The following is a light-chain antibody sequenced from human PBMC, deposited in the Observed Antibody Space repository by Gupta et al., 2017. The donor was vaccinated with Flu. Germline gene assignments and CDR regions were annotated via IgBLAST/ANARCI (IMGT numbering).Light chain of an antibody. CDR1: RGDIGTHKI. Sequence: SITISCNGTRGDIGTHKIISWYQQQTGKAPEIMIYEGSERPCGVSNRFSGSKSGNTASLTIAELQEEDDADYYCCSYTIRAFVFGRGTEVTVL. V-gene: IGLV2-23*01. CDR2: EGS. J-gene: IGLJ2*01. CDR3: CSYTIRAFV.